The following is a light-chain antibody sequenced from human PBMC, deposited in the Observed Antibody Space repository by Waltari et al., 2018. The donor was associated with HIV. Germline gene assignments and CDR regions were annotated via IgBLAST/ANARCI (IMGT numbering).Light chain of an antibody. V-gene: IGLV2-14*01. J-gene: IGLJ2*01. CDR1: SSDVGGYNY. Sequence: QSALTQSASVSGSPGQSITISCTGTSSDVGGYNYVSWYQQHPGKAPKLVIYNVSNRPAGVSIGFSGSKPGNTASLTISGLQAEDGSEYYCSSYTSSNTVIFGGGTRVTVL. CDR3: SSYTSSNTVI. CDR2: NVS.